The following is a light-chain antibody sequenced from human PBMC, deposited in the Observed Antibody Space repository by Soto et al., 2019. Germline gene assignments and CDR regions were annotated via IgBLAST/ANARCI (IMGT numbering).Light chain of an antibody. CDR2: GTS. CDR3: QQYNKWPYP. J-gene: IGKJ2*01. Sequence: EIVMTQSPVALSVSPGESAALSCRASQSVGRNFAWYQQRPGQAPRVLIYGTSTRATGVPARFSGSGSGTDVNLTISRLQSDDFAVDHCQQYNKWPYPFDQGTRLEIK. V-gene: IGKV3-15*01. CDR1: QSVGRN.